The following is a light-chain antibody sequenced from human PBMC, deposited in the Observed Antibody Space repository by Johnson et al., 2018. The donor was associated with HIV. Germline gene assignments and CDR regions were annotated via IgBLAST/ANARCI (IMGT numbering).Light chain of an antibody. CDR1: TSNIGDHS. CDR3: ATWDASLSANV. Sequence: QSVLTQPPSVSAAPGRWVTVSCSGTTSNIGDHSVSWFQHLPGAAPKLLIYDNNRRPSGVPDRFSGSKSAASAPLDVHGLPSGDEGDYYCATWDASLSANVFGPGTKVTGL. V-gene: IGLV1-51*02. J-gene: IGLJ1*01. CDR2: DNN.